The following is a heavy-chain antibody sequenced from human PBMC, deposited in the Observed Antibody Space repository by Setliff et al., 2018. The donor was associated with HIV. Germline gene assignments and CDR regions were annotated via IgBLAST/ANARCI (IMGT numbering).Heavy chain of an antibody. CDR2: IYTSGST. J-gene: IGHJ6*03. D-gene: IGHD5-12*01. CDR1: GGSISSGSYY. CDR3: ARGVASYYYYMDV. V-gene: IGHV4-61*09. Sequence: PSETLSLTCTVSGGSISSGSYYWSWIRQPAGKGLEWIGHIYTSGSTNYNPSLKSRVTISVDTSKSQFSLKLSSVTAADTAVYYCARGVASYYYYMDVWGKGTTVTVSS.